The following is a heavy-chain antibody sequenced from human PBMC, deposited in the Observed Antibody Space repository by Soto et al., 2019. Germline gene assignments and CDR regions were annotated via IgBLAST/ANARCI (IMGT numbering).Heavy chain of an antibody. D-gene: IGHD2-15*01. CDR2: ISAYNGNT. CDR3: ATGYCSGGSCYSFHFAI. J-gene: IGHJ3*02. Sequence: ASVKVSCKASGYTFTSYGISWVRQAPGQGLEWMGWISAYNGNTNYAQKLQGRVTMTTDTSTSTAYMELRSLRSDDTAVYYCATGYCSGGSCYSFHFAISAQGTTVTVSS. V-gene: IGHV1-18*01. CDR1: GYTFTSYG.